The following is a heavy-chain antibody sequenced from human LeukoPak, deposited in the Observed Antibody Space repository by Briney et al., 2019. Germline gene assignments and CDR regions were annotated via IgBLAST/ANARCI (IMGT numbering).Heavy chain of an antibody. CDR1: GFTFSSYG. CDR3: AKSLEYGGSYLYHTDV. CDR2: IRYDGSDK. Sequence: GGSLRLSCAASGFTFSSYGMHWVRQAPGKGLEWVAFIRYDGSDKYYVDSVRGRFTISRDNSKNTLYLQMNSLRAEDTAVFYCAKSLEYGGSYLYHTDVWGKGTTVTVS. D-gene: IGHD1-26*01. J-gene: IGHJ6*03. V-gene: IGHV3-30*02.